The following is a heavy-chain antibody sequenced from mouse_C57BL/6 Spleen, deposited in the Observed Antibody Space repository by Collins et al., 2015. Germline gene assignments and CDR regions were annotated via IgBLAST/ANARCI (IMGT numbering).Heavy chain of an antibody. D-gene: IGHD2-5*01. CDR1: GFTFSDYG. CDR2: ISSGSSTI. V-gene: IGHV5-17*01. CDR3: AREGYSNYPAWFAY. J-gene: IGHJ3*01. Sequence: SGFTFSDYGMHWVRQAPEKGLEWVAYISSGSSTIYYADTVKGRFTISRDNAKNTLFLQMTSLRSEDTAMYYCAREGYSNYPAWFAYWGQGTLVTVSA.